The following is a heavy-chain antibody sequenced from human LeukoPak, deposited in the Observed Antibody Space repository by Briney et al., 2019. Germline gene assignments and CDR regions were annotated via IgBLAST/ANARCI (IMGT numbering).Heavy chain of an antibody. CDR2: INPNSGGT. Sequence: ASVKVSCKASVYTFTGCYMHWVRQAPGQGLEWMGWINPNSGGTHYAQKFQGRVTMTRDTSISTAYMELSSLRSNDTAVYYCASGSSLDGSSGWPTHYYWGQGALVTVSS. J-gene: IGHJ4*02. CDR1: VYTFTGCY. D-gene: IGHD6-19*01. CDR3: ASGSSLDGSSGWPTHYY. V-gene: IGHV1-2*02.